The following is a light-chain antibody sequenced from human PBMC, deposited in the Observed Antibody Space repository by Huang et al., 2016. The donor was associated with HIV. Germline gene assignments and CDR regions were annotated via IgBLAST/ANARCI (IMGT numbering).Light chain of an antibody. Sequence: EVVMTQSPVTLSVSPGERATLSCRASQSVNNKLACFQQKPGQAPRLLIHDAYSRATGIPDRFSGSGSGTEFTLTISSLQSEDFAVYYCQQYNNWPPWTFGQGTKVEIK. CDR1: QSVNNK. CDR2: DAY. J-gene: IGKJ1*01. CDR3: QQYNNWPPWT. V-gene: IGKV3-15*01.